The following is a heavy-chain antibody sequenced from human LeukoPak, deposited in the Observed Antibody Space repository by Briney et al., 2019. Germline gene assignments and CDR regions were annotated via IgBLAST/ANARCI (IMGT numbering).Heavy chain of an antibody. CDR1: GFTFSDYS. Sequence: PGGSLRLSCAASGFTFSDYSMHWVRQPPGKGLVWVPRIKTDGTTTTYADSVKGRFTISRDNAKNTLYLQMNSLRAEDTAVYYCAKEKQLEPFDCWGQGTLVTVSS. CDR2: IKTDGTTT. J-gene: IGHJ4*02. D-gene: IGHD1-1*01. V-gene: IGHV3-74*03. CDR3: AKEKQLEPFDC.